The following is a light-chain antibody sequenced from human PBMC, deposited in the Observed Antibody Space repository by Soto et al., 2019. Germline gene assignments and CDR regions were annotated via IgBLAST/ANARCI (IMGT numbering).Light chain of an antibody. V-gene: IGKV3-20*01. CDR1: QSVSSSY. CDR2: GAS. J-gene: IGKJ1*01. Sequence: EIVLTQSPGTLSLSPGERATLSCRASQSVSSSYLAWYQQKTGQAPRLLIYGASSRATGIPDRFSGSGSGTYFTITISRLEPEDFAVYYCQQYGSSPPWTFGRGTKVEIK. CDR3: QQYGSSPPWT.